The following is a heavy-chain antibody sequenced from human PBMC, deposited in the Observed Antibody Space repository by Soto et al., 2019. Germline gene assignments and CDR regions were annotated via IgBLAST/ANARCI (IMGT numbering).Heavy chain of an antibody. Sequence: QVQLVQSGAEVRKPGSSVRVSCKASGDRFSTYAFNWVRQAPGQGLEWLRGIMTFFGAAMYAQKFQGRVTITADELTTTVYMELSGLRYEDTAVYYCARGGKERFRGPGMDVWGQGTTVTVSS. CDR1: GDRFSTYA. D-gene: IGHD1-1*01. V-gene: IGHV1-69*01. CDR3: ARGGKERFRGPGMDV. CDR2: IMTFFGAA. J-gene: IGHJ6*02.